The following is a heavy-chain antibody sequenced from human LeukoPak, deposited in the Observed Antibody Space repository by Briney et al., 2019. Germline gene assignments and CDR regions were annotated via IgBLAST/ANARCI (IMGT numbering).Heavy chain of an antibody. CDR3: ARDEMYGSGSYAYFDY. J-gene: IGHJ4*02. Sequence: GGSLRLSCTASGFTFSDYGMNWVRQAPGKGLEWVSSISNTGGYIYYADSVKGRFTISRDNAKNSLYLQLNSLRAEDTAVYFCARDEMYGSGSYAYFDYWGQGTLVTVSS. CDR2: ISNTGGYI. D-gene: IGHD3-10*01. V-gene: IGHV3-21*01. CDR1: GFTFSDYG.